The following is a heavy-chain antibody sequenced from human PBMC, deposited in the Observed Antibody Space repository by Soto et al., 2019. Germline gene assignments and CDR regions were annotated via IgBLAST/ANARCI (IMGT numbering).Heavy chain of an antibody. D-gene: IGHD3-9*01. J-gene: IGHJ6*02. CDR3: ARVDILTAYGCMDV. V-gene: IGHV4-30-4*01. CDR1: GDSIISGEQY. CDR2: IYYSGST. Sequence: SETLSLTCTVSGDSIISGEQYWSWIRQPPGKGLEWIGYIYYSGSTYYNPSLKSRVTLSVDTSKNQFSLELTSVTAADTAVYFCARVDILTAYGCMDVWGQGTTVTVSS.